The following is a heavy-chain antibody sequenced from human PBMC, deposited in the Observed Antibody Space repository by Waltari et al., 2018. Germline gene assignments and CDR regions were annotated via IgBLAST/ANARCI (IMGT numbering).Heavy chain of an antibody. CDR1: GFTFSRYW. CDR3: ARVAPAIGY. J-gene: IGHJ4*02. CDR2: IKQDGSEK. Sequence: EVQLVESGGGLVQPGGSLRLSCAASGFTFSRYWMSWVRQAPGKGLEWVANIKQDGSEKYYVDSVKGRFTISRDNAKNSLYLQMNSLRAEDTAVYYCARVAPAIGYWGQGTLVTVSS. D-gene: IGHD5-18*01. V-gene: IGHV3-7*01.